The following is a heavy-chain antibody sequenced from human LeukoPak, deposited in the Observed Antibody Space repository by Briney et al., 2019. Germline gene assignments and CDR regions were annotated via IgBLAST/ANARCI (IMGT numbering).Heavy chain of an antibody. D-gene: IGHD2-2*01. CDR1: GYTFTGYY. V-gene: IGHV1-2*04. CDR2: INPNSGGT. Sequence: ASVKVSCKASGYTFTGYYMHWVRQAPGQGLEWMGWINPNSGGTYSAQKFQGWVTMTRDTSISTAYMELSRLTSDDTAVYYCARDNALYCSSTTCLFDYWGQGTLVTVSS. CDR3: ARDNALYCSSTTCLFDY. J-gene: IGHJ4*02.